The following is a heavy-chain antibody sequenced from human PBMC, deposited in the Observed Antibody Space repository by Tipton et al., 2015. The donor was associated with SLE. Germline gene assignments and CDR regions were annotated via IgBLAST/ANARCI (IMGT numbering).Heavy chain of an antibody. CDR1: GVSISGYY. CDR2: IYESGNS. Sequence: TLSLTCTVSGVSISGYYWSWIRQPPGKGLEWIGNIYESGNSNYNPSLKSRVTISVDASKNQFSLRLTSLTAADTAVYYCARSFKGLQSPYYYYYYMDVWGKGTTVTVSS. CDR3: ARSFKGLQSPYYYYYYMDV. D-gene: IGHD4-11*01. V-gene: IGHV4-59*01. J-gene: IGHJ6*03.